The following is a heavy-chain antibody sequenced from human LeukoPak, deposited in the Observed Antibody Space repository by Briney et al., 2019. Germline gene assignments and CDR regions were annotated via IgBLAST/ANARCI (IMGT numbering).Heavy chain of an antibody. D-gene: IGHD6-19*01. J-gene: IGHJ4*02. V-gene: IGHV3-53*01. CDR2: FYSVGST. CDR1: GFTVSSNY. CDR3: AEVWQWRAVNN. Sequence: GGSLRLSCAASGFTVSSNYMSWVRQAPGKGLEWVSVFYSVGSTYYADSVKGRFTISRDNSKNTLYLQMNGLRVEDTAVYYCAEVWQWRAVNNWGQGTLVTVSS.